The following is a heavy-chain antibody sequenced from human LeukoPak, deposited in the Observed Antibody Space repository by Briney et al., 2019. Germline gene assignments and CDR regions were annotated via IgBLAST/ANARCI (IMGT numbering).Heavy chain of an antibody. CDR1: GFTFSSYG. V-gene: IGHV3-30*18. J-gene: IGHJ4*02. D-gene: IGHD2-21*01. CDR2: ISYDGSNK. CDR3: AKDYRGDEAVPDFDY. Sequence: PGGSLRLSCAASGFTFSSYGMHWVRQAPGKGLEWVAVISYDGSNKYYADSVKGRFTISRDNSKNTLYLQMNSLRAEDTAVYYCAKDYRGDEAVPDFDYWGQGTLVTVSS.